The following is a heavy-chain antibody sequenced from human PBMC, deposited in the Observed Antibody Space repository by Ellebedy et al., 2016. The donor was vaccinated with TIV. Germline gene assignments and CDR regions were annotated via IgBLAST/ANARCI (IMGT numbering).Heavy chain of an antibody. CDR2: ISDSGTTK. CDR3: ARPMVAGVYFSSFDH. D-gene: IGHD3-10*01. J-gene: IGHJ4*02. V-gene: IGHV3-11*01. Sequence: GGSLRLXXAASGFTFSDHYMSWIRQAPGKGLEWVSYISDSGTTKYYADSVKGRFTISRDNAKNSLYLQMNSLRAEDTAVYYCARPMVAGVYFSSFDHWGQGALVTVSS. CDR1: GFTFSDHY.